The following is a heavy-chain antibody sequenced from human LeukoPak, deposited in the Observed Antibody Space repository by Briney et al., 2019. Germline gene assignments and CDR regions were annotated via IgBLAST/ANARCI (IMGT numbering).Heavy chain of an antibody. CDR3: ARGECLRYFDWLSTSRCYYMDV. Sequence: PGGSLRLSCAASGFTFSSYSMNWVRQAPGKGLEWVSSISSSLSYIYYADSVKGRFTISRDNAKNSLYLQMNSLRAEDTAVYYCARGECLRYFDWLSTSRCYYMDVWGKGTTVTVSS. CDR2: ISSSLSYI. D-gene: IGHD3-9*01. CDR1: GFTFSSYS. V-gene: IGHV3-21*04. J-gene: IGHJ6*03.